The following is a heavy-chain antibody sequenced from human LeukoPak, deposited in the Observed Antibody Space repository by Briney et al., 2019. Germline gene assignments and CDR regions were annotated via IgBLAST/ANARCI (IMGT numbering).Heavy chain of an antibody. CDR2: INHSGST. CDR3: ARAHTDLRSHYDYVWGSYRPRYYFDC. CDR1: GGSLCGYY. D-gene: IGHD3-16*02. J-gene: IGHJ4*02. V-gene: IGHV4-34*01. Sequence: NPSETLSLTRAVHGGSLCGYYWSWISHPPGKGREWIGEINHSGSTNYNPSLTSRVSISVDTSKHQFSLRLSSVTAPYTAVYYCARAHTDLRSHYDYVWGSYRPRYYFDCWGQGTLVAASS.